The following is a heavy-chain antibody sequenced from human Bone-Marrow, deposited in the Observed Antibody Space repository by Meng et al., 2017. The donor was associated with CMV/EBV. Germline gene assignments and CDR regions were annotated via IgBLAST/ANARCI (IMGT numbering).Heavy chain of an antibody. J-gene: IGHJ4*02. D-gene: IGHD6-13*01. CDR2: ISGSGGST. CDR3: AREAAAGVGYFDY. V-gene: IGHV3-23*01. CDR1: GFTFSSYA. Sequence: GESLKISCAASGFTFSSYAMSWVRQAPGKGLEWVSAISGSGGSTYYADSVKGRFTISRDNSKNTLYLQMNSLRAEDTAVYYCAREAAAGVGYFDYWGQGTRVTVSS.